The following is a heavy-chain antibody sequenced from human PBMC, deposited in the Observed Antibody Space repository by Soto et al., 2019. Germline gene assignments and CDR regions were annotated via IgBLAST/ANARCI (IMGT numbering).Heavy chain of an antibody. J-gene: IGHJ6*02. V-gene: IGHV1-18*01. CDR2: INAYNGNT. Sequence: QVQLVQSGAEVKNPGASVKVSCKASGYSFTRYGIGWARQAPGQGLEWMGWINAYNGNTNYAQNLQGRLTLTTDTSTTTAYIELRGLRSNVTSIYYCAMVDVYVTPSPQDVWGQGTTFTVSS. CDR3: AMVDVYVTPSPQDV. D-gene: IGHD3-16*01. CDR1: GYSFTRYG.